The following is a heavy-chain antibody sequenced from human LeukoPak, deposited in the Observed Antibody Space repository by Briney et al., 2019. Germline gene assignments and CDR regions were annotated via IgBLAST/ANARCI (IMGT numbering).Heavy chain of an antibody. D-gene: IGHD3-10*01. J-gene: IGHJ3*02. CDR2: ISYDGSNK. V-gene: IGHV3-30-3*01. Sequence: GGSLRLSCAASGFTFSSYAMHWVRQAPGKGLEWVAVISYDGSNKYYADSVKGRFTISRDNSKNTLYLQMNSLRAEDTAVYYCAKGVRGVTSAFDIWGQGTMVTVSS. CDR1: GFTFSSYA. CDR3: AKGVRGVTSAFDI.